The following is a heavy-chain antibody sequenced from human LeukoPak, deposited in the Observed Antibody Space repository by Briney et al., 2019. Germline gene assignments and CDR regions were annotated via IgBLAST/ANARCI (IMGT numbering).Heavy chain of an antibody. V-gene: IGHV4-38-2*02. D-gene: IGHD5/OR15-5a*01. CDR3: ARANRVSLYYFDY. J-gene: IGHJ4*02. CDR2: IYHSGST. CDR1: GYSISSGYY. Sequence: SETLSLTCTVSGYSISSGYYWGWIRQPPGKGLERIGSIYHSGSTYYNPSLKSRVTISVDTSKNQFSLKLSSVTAADTAVYYCARANRVSLYYFDYWGQGTLVTVSS.